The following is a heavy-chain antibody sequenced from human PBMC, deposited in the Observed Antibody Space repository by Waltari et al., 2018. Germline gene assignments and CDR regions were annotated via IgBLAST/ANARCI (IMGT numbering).Heavy chain of an antibody. CDR1: GGSISSSSYY. V-gene: IGHV4-39*07. CDR3: ARVSRGSGGMDV. J-gene: IGHJ6*02. Sequence: QLQLQESGPGLVKPSETLSLTCTVSGGSISSSSYYWGWIRQPPGKGLEWIGSIYYSGSTYYNPSLKSRVTISVDTSKNQFSLKLSSVTAADTAVYYCARVSRGSGGMDVWGQGTTVTVSS. CDR2: IYYSGST.